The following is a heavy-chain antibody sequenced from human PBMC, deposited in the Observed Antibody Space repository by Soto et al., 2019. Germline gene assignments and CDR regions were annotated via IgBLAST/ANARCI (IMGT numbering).Heavy chain of an antibody. CDR2: TRSKAYGGTT. V-gene: IGHV3-49*04. Sequence: PGGSLRLSCTASGFSFGDYAMSWVRQAPGKGLEWVGFTRSKAYGGTTEYAASVKGRFTISRDDSKSIAYLQMNSLKTEDTAVYYCNPSASYPVVTHGWYFDYWGQGTLVTVSS. CDR3: NPSASYPVVTHGWYFDY. CDR1: GFSFGDYA. J-gene: IGHJ4*02. D-gene: IGHD2-21*02.